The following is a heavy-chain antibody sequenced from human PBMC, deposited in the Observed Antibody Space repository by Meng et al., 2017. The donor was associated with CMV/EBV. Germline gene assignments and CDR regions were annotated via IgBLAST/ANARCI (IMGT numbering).Heavy chain of an antibody. V-gene: IGHV1-18*01. Sequence: ASAKVSCKASGYTFTSYGISWVRQAPGQGREWMGWISAYNGNTNYAQKLQGRVTMTTDTSTSTAYMELRSLRSDDTAVYYCARDAREDIVVVPAAAPPDDAFDIWGQGTMVTVSS. CDR2: ISAYNGNT. CDR3: ARDAREDIVVVPAAAPPDDAFDI. J-gene: IGHJ3*02. D-gene: IGHD2-2*01. CDR1: GYTFTSYG.